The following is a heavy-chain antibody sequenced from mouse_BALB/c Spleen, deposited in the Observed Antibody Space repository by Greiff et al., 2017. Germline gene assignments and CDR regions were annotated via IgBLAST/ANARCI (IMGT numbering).Heavy chain of an antibody. CDR1: GYTFTDYN. CDR2: INPNNGGT. CDR3: ARIYYDYEGDFYAMDY. D-gene: IGHD2-4*01. J-gene: IGHJ4*01. V-gene: IGHV1-18*01. Sequence: VQLQQSGPELVKPGASVKIPCKASGYTFTDYNMDWVKQSHGKSLEWIGDINPNNGGTIYNQKFKGKATLTVDKSSSTAYMELRSLTSEDTAVYYCARIYYDYEGDFYAMDYWGQGTSVTVSS.